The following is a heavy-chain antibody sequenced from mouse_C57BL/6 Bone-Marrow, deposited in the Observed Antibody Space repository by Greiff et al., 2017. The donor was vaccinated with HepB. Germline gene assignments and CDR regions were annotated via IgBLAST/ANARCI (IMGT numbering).Heavy chain of an antibody. J-gene: IGHJ1*03. CDR3: ARTGYHWYFDV. D-gene: IGHD2-2*01. V-gene: IGHV1-64*01. Sequence: VQLQQPGAELVKPGASVKLSCKASGYTFTSYWMHWVKQRPGQGLEWIGMIHPNSGSTNYNEKFKSKATLTVDKSSSTAYMQLSSLTSEDSAVYYCARTGYHWYFDVWGTGTTVTVSS. CDR1: GYTFTSYW. CDR2: IHPNSGST.